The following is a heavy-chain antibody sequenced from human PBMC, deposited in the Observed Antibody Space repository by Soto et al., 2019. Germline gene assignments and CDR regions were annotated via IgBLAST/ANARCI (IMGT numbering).Heavy chain of an antibody. D-gene: IGHD3-3*01. CDR3: AKDRSDTIFGVVVRNGMDV. Sequence: GGSLRLSCAASGFTFSSYGMHWVRQAPGKGLEWVAVISYDGSNKYYADSVKGRFTISRDNSKNTLYLQMNSLRAEDTAVYYCAKDRSDTIFGVVVRNGMDVWGQGTTVTVSS. CDR2: ISYDGSNK. CDR1: GFTFSSYG. J-gene: IGHJ6*02. V-gene: IGHV3-30*18.